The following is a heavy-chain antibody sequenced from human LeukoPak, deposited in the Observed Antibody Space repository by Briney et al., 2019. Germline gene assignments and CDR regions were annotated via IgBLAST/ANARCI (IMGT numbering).Heavy chain of an antibody. V-gene: IGHV3-53*01. Sequence: PGGSLRLSCAASGLTVSSNYMSWVRQAPGKGLEWVSVIYSGGSTYYADSVKGRFTISRDNSKNTLYLQMNSLRAEDAAVYYCARVHSSGWYYYYYGMDVWGQGTTVTVSS. CDR3: ARVHSSGWYYYYYGMDV. CDR1: GLTVSSNY. D-gene: IGHD6-19*01. CDR2: IYSGGST. J-gene: IGHJ6*02.